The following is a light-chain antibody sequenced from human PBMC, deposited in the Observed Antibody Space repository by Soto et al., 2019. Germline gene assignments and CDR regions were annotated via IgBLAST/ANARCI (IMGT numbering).Light chain of an antibody. Sequence: DMVMTQSPATLSVSPGERDTLSFRASQSVSSSLAWYQQKPGRSPRLLIYGASTRAIGIPARFSGSGSGTEFTLTISSLQSEDFAVYYCLQYNNWWTFGQGTKVDIK. J-gene: IGKJ1*01. CDR2: GAS. V-gene: IGKV3-15*01. CDR1: QSVSSS. CDR3: LQYNNWWT.